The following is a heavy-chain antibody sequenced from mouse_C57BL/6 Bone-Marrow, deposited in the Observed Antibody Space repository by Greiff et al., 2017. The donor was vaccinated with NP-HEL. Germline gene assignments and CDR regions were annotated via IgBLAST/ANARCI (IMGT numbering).Heavy chain of an antibody. J-gene: IGHJ2*01. CDR1: GYTFTNYW. D-gene: IGHD3-2*02. CDR2: INPSNGGT. CDR3: ARDSGYAFDY. Sequence: QVQLQQPGTELVKPGASVKLSCKASGYTFTNYWMYWVKQRPGQGLEWIGNINPSNGGTNYNEKFKNKATLTADKSSSTAYMQLSSLTSEDSAVYYCARDSGYAFDYWGQGTTLTVSS. V-gene: IGHV1-53*01.